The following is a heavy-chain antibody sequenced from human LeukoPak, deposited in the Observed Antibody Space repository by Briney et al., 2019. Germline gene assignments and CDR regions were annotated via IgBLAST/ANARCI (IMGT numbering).Heavy chain of an antibody. CDR3: ASSRQWLAIFDY. V-gene: IGHV4-34*01. Sequence: PSETLSHTCAVYGGSFSGYYWSCIRQPPGKGLEWIGEINHSGSTNYNPSLKSRVTISLDTSKNQFSLKLSSVTAADTAVYYCASSRQWLAIFDYWGQGTLVTVSS. CDR2: INHSGST. J-gene: IGHJ4*02. D-gene: IGHD6-19*01. CDR1: GGSFSGYY.